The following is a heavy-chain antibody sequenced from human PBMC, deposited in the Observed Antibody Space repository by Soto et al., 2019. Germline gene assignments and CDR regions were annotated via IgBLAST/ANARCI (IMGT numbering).Heavy chain of an antibody. CDR1: GGSISSYY. J-gene: IGHJ4*02. CDR2: IYYSGST. D-gene: IGHD3-16*01. Sequence: SETLSLTCTVSGGSISSYYWSWIRQPPGKGLEWIGYIYYSGSTNYNPSLKSRVTISVDTSKNQFSLKLSSVTAADTAVYYCARGVDYWGQGTLVTVSS. CDR3: ARGVDY. V-gene: IGHV4-59*01.